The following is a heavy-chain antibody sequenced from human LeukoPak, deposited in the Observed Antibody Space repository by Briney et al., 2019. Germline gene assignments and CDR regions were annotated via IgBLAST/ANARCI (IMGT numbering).Heavy chain of an antibody. CDR3: ARGLSGWPDIYFDY. CDR2: INHSGTT. CDR1: GGSFSGYY. J-gene: IGHJ4*02. D-gene: IGHD6-19*01. V-gene: IGHV4-34*01. Sequence: PSETLSLTCAVYGGSFSGYYWSWIRQPPGKGLEWIGEINHSGTTNYNSSLKSRVTMSVDTSKNQFSLKLSSVTAADTAVYYCARGLSGWPDIYFDYWGQGTLVTVSS.